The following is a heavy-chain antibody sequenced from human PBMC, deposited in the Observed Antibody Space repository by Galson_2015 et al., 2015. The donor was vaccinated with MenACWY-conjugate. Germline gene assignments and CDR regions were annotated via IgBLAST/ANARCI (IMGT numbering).Heavy chain of an antibody. V-gene: IGHV1-18*01. CDR3: ARRSGWTNDAFDI. CDR1: GYTFTSYG. J-gene: IGHJ3*02. CDR2: ISAYNGNI. D-gene: IGHD6-19*01. Sequence: SVKVSCKASGYTFTSYGFSWGRQAPGQGLEWIGWISAYNGNINYAQKFQGRVTMTTDTSTSTAYMELRSLRSDDTAVYYCARRSGWTNDAFDIWGQGTMVTVSS.